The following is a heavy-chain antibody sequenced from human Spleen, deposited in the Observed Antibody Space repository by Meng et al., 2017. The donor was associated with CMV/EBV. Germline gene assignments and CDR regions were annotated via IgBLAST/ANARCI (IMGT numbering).Heavy chain of an antibody. D-gene: IGHD7-27*01. CDR3: ARDNDWGPDY. Sequence: ASVKVSCKASGYTFTGYYIQWVRQAPGQGLEWMGWMNPTSGSAYYAQKFQGRLTVTRDTSISTGYMELSSLGSDDTAVYYCARDNDWGPDYWGQGTLVTVSS. CDR1: GYTFTGYY. V-gene: IGHV1-2*02. J-gene: IGHJ4*02. CDR2: MNPTSGSA.